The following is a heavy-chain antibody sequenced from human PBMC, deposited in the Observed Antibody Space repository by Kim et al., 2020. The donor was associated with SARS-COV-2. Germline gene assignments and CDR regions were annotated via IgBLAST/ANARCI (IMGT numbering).Heavy chain of an antibody. CDR2: INHSGST. Sequence: SETLSLTCAVYGGSFSGYYWSWIRQPPGKGLEWIGEINHSGSTNYNPSLKSRVTISVDTSKNQFSLKLSSVTAADTAVYYCVIRAGTGWYYFDYWGQGTLVTVSS. V-gene: IGHV4-34*01. D-gene: IGHD6-13*01. CDR1: GGSFSGYY. J-gene: IGHJ4*02. CDR3: VIRAGTGWYYFDY.